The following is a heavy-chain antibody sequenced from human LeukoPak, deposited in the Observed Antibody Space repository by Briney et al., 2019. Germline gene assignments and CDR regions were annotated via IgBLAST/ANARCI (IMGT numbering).Heavy chain of an antibody. V-gene: IGHV1-18*01. CDR1: GYTFNSYG. Sequence: ASVKVSCKASGYTFNSYGISWVRQAPGQGREWMGWISAYNGNTNYAQKLQGRVTMTTDTSTNTAYMELRSLRSDDTAVYYCARDNGNYYYYYAMDVWGQGTTVTVSS. CDR3: ARDNGNYYYYYAMDV. J-gene: IGHJ6*02. D-gene: IGHD2-8*01. CDR2: ISAYNGNT.